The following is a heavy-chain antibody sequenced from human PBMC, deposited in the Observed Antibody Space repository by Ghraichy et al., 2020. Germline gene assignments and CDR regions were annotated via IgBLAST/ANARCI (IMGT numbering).Heavy chain of an antibody. CDR1: GGSISSSDYY. CDR3: ARRDCRSTSCYGWYFDL. J-gene: IGHJ2*01. V-gene: IGHV4-39*01. CDR2: IYYSGST. D-gene: IGHD2-2*01. Sequence: SETLSLTCTVSGGSISSSDYYWGWIRQPPGKGLEWIGSIYYSGSTSYNPSLKSRVTISVDTSKNQFSLKLGSVTAADTAVYYCARRDCRSTSCYGWYFDLWGRGTLVTVSS.